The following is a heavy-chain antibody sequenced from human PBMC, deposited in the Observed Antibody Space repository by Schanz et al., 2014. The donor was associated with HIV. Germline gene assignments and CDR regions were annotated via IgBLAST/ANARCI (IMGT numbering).Heavy chain of an antibody. D-gene: IGHD5-18*01. CDR2: ISGSSIT. J-gene: IGHJ3*01. Sequence: EVQLLESGGGLVQPGGSLRLSCAASGFTFSSYAMSWVRQAPGKGLEWVSAISGSSITYSADSVKGRFTISRDNSKNTLYLQMNSLRAEDTAVYYCARDAASHSYGSTMDVWGQGTMATVSS. CDR1: GFTFSSYA. CDR3: ARDAASHSYGSTMDV. V-gene: IGHV3-23*01.